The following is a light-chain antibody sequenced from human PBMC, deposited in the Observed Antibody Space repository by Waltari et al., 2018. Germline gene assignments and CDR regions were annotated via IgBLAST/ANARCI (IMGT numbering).Light chain of an antibody. CDR2: EKN. V-gene: IGLV3-19*01. Sequence: SSEPTQDPAVSVALGQTVRITCQGDSLKNYFVSWYQKKPGQAPVVVINEKNNRPSWIPDRGAASSYGNKASLTITGAQAEDEGDDYCNSRDSRGDLMVFGGGTKLTVL. CDR1: SLKNYF. CDR3: NSRDSRGDLMV. J-gene: IGLJ2*01.